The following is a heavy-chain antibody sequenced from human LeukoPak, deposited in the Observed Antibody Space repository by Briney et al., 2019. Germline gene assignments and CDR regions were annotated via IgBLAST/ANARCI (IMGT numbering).Heavy chain of an antibody. Sequence: ASVKVSCKASGGTFSSYAISWVRQAPGQGLEWMGGVIPIFGTANYAQKFQGRVTITADESTSTAYMELGSLRSEDTAVYYCARTSGYSGHDQEKTFDYWGQGTLVTVSS. CDR3: ARTSGYSGHDQEKTFDY. CDR2: VIPIFGTA. D-gene: IGHD5-12*01. V-gene: IGHV1-69*13. J-gene: IGHJ4*02. CDR1: GGTFSSYA.